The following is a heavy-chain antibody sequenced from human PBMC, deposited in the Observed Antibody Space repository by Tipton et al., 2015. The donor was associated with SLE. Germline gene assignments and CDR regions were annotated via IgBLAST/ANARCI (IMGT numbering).Heavy chain of an antibody. D-gene: IGHD6-13*01. CDR3: ARDLGSSGSFDY. Sequence: TLSLTCTVSGGSISSGSYYWSWIRQPAGKGLEWIGYIYTSGSTNYNPSLKSRVTISVDTSKNQFSLKLSSVTAADTAVYYCARDLGSSGSFDYWGQGTLVT. CDR1: GGSISSGSYY. J-gene: IGHJ4*02. V-gene: IGHV4-61*09. CDR2: IYTSGST.